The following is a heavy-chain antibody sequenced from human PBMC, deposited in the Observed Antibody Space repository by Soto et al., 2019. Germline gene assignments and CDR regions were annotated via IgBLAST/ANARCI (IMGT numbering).Heavy chain of an antibody. CDR2: ISGSGGST. CDR3: AKAYEGGTYYVGTFDY. D-gene: IGHD1-26*01. Sequence: PGGSLRLSCAASGFTFSSYAMSWVRQAPGKGLEWASAISGSGGSTYYADSVKGRFTISRDNSKNTLNLQMNSLRAEDTAVYYCAKAYEGGTYYVGTFDYWGQGTLVTVSS. V-gene: IGHV3-23*01. CDR1: GFTFSSYA. J-gene: IGHJ4*02.